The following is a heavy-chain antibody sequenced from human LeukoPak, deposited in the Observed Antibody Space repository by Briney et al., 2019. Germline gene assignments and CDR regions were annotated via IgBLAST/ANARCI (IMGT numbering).Heavy chain of an antibody. D-gene: IGHD3-10*01. J-gene: IGHJ5*02. CDR3: ARDRYGSGSYYYS. Sequence: GRSLRLSCAASGFTFSSYGVHWVRQAPGKGLEWVAVIWYDGSNKYYADSVKGRFTISRDNSKNTLYLQMNSLRAEDTAVYCCARDRYGSGSYYYSWGQGTLVTVSS. V-gene: IGHV3-33*01. CDR2: IWYDGSNK. CDR1: GFTFSSYG.